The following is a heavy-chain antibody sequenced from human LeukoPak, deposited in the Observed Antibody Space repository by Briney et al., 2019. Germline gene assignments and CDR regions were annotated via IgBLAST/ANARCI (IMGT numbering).Heavy chain of an antibody. V-gene: IGHV3-23*01. Sequence: GGSLRLSCAASGFTFSSYAMSWVRQAPGKGLEWVSAISGSGGSTYYADSVKGRFTISRDNSKNTLYLQMNSLRAEDTAVYYCAKALSEIYCGSTSCYLLDYWGQGTLVTVSS. J-gene: IGHJ4*02. CDR2: ISGSGGST. CDR3: AKALSEIYCGSTSCYLLDY. CDR1: GFTFSSYA. D-gene: IGHD2-2*01.